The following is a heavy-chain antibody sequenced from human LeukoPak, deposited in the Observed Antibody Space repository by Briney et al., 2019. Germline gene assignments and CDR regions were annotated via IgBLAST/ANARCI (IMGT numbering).Heavy chain of an antibody. CDR2: ISSSGSTI. V-gene: IGHV3-48*03. CDR3: AKASVWTMVRVVSYFDE. Sequence: PGGSLRLSCAASGFTFSSYEMNWVRQAPGKGLEWVSYISSSGSTIYYADSVKGRFTISRDNSKKTLDLQMHSLRAEDTAVYYCAKASVWTMVRVVSYFDEWGQGIQVTVSS. CDR1: GFTFSSYE. J-gene: IGHJ4*02. D-gene: IGHD3-10*01.